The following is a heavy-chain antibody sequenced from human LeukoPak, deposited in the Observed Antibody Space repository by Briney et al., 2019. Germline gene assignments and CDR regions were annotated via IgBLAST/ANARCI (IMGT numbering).Heavy chain of an antibody. CDR2: ISGSGGST. CDR3: AKSASLGYCSGGSCYFDY. Sequence: GGSLRLSCAASGFTFSSYAMSWVPQAPGKALEWVSAISGSGGSTYYADSVKGRFTISRDNSKNTLYLQMNSLRAEDTAVYYCAKSASLGYCSGGSCYFDYWGQGTLVTVSS. J-gene: IGHJ4*02. D-gene: IGHD2-15*01. CDR1: GFTFSSYA. V-gene: IGHV3-23*01.